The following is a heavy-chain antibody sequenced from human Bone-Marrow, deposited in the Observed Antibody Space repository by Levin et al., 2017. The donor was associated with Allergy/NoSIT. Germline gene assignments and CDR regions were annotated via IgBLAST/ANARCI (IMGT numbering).Heavy chain of an antibody. J-gene: IGHJ6*02. CDR2: TSASGSVT. CDR3: AKMTYYDFWGAMDV. Sequence: LSLTCAASGFIFTNYAMSWVRQAPGKGLEWVSTTSASGSVTFYADSVKGRFTVSGDNSKNTLYLQMNSLRAEDTALYYCAKMTYYDFWGAMDVWGQGTTVTVSS. V-gene: IGHV3-23*01. CDR1: GFIFTNYA. D-gene: IGHD3-3*01.